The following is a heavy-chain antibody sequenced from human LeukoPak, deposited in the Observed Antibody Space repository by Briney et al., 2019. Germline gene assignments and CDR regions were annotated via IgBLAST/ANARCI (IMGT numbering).Heavy chain of an antibody. J-gene: IGHJ4*02. D-gene: IGHD1-26*01. CDR3: TRPGTRGPGY. V-gene: IGHV3-73*01. CDR1: GFTFSGSA. CDR2: IRSKANSYAT. Sequence: GGSLRLSCAASGFTFSGSAMHWVRQASGKGLEWVGRIRSKANSYATAYAASVKGRFTISRDDSKNTAYLQMNSLKTEDTAVSYCTRPGTRGPGYWGQGTLVTVSS.